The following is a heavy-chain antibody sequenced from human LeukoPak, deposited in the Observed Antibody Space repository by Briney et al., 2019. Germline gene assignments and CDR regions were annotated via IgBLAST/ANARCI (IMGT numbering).Heavy chain of an antibody. V-gene: IGHV3-53*01. Sequence: GGSLRLSCAPSWFTVSRHYMSWVRQAPGRGLECVSIIYSPGGTYYADSVKGRFTISRDNSKNTLYLQMNSLRVDDTAVYYCARDGYSGYDWDSDYWGQGTLVTVSS. CDR1: WFTVSRHY. J-gene: IGHJ4*02. CDR3: ARDGYSGYDWDSDY. D-gene: IGHD5-12*01. CDR2: IYSPGGT.